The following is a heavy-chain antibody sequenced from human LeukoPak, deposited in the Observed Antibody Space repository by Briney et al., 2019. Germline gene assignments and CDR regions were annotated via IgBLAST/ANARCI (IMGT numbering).Heavy chain of an antibody. V-gene: IGHV3-23*01. D-gene: IGHD6-13*01. Sequence: GGSVRLSCAASGFTFSSYAISWVRQAPGKGLEWVSAISGSGGSTYYADSVKGRFTISRDNSKNTLYLQMNSLRAEDTAVYYCAKVIDSSSWYYFDYWGQGNLVTVSS. CDR1: GFTFSSYA. J-gene: IGHJ4*02. CDR2: ISGSGGST. CDR3: AKVIDSSSWYYFDY.